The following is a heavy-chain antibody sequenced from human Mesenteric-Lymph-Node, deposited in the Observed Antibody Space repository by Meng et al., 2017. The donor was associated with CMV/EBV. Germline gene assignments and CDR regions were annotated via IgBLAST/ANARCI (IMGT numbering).Heavy chain of an antibody. D-gene: IGHD1-1*01. J-gene: IGHJ6*02. Sequence: GESLKISCAASGFTFSSYEMNWVRQAPGKGLEWVSYISSSGSTIYYADSVKGRFTISRDNAKNSLYLQINSLRAEDTAVYYCARRNDGSADRYYYYGMGVWGQGTTVTVSS. CDR2: ISSSGSTI. CDR3: ARRNDGSADRYYYYGMGV. V-gene: IGHV3-48*03. CDR1: GFTFSSYE.